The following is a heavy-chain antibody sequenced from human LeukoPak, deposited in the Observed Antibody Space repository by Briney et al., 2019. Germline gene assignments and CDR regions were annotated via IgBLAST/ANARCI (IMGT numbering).Heavy chain of an antibody. V-gene: IGHV3-21*01. CDR3: ARERSYCSGATCSLDL. CDR2: TGLSSSYI. CDR1: GFSLNIYD. D-gene: IGHD2-15*01. Sequence: GGSLRLSCAASGFSLNIYDMVWVRQAPGKGLEWIASTGLSSSYIGYADSVKGRLSISRDNGENSVYLQMNSLRAEDTAVYFCARERSYCSGATCSLDLWGQGTLVTVSS. J-gene: IGHJ5*02.